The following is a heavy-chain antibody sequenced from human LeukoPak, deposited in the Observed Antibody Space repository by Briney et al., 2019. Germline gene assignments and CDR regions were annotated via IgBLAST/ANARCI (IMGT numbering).Heavy chain of an antibody. CDR2: INHSGST. CDR3: ARLVVVTGDAFDI. J-gene: IGHJ3*02. Sequence: SETLSLTCAVYVGSFSGYYWSWIRQPPGKGLEWMWEINHSGSTNYNPSLKSRVTISVDTSKNQFSLKMSSVNAADPAVYYCARLVVVTGDAFDIWGQGTMVTVPS. V-gene: IGHV4-34*01. CDR1: VGSFSGYY. D-gene: IGHD3-22*01.